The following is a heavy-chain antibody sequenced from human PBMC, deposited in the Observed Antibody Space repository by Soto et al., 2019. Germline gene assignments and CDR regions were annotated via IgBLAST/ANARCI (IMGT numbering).Heavy chain of an antibody. CDR1: GGSISSRSYY. CDR3: ARSARSCTSTPCYPLYYGLDV. Sequence: SETLSLTCTVSGGSISSRSYYWGWIRQPPGKGLEWIGSIYYSGSTYYNPSLKSRVTMFVDTSKNQFSLKLSSLTDADTAVYYCARSARSCTSTPCYPLYYGLDVWGQGTTVTVYS. CDR2: IYYSGST. V-gene: IGHV4-39*01. J-gene: IGHJ6*02. D-gene: IGHD2-2*01.